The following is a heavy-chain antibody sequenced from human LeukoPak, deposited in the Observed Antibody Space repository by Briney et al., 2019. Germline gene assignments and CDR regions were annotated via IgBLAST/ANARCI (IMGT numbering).Heavy chain of an antibody. V-gene: IGHV3-30-3*01. CDR2: ISFDGNNV. CDR1: GFTFSTCA. J-gene: IGHJ5*02. Sequence: GGSLRLSCAASGFTFSTCAMHWVRQAPDMGLEWLAMISFDGNNVNHADSVKGRFTISRDNSKNTLYLQMNSLRAEDTAVYYCAKGGYGDYGDWFDPWGQGTLVTVSS. CDR3: AKGGYGDYGDWFDP. D-gene: IGHD4-17*01.